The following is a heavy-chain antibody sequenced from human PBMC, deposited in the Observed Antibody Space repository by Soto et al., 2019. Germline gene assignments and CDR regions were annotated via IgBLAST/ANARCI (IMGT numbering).Heavy chain of an antibody. D-gene: IGHD3-10*01. J-gene: IGHJ4*02. Sequence: EIQLVESGGGLIQPGRSLRLSCVASGFTFDDYAMHWVRQAPGKGLEWISGSTWNSGNIHYADSVKGRFSISRDNAKNSLYLHMNSLRAEDTALYYCAKANFYGSGSPYYFDYWGQGTLVTVSS. CDR1: GFTFDDYA. V-gene: IGHV3-9*01. CDR2: STWNSGNI. CDR3: AKANFYGSGSPYYFDY.